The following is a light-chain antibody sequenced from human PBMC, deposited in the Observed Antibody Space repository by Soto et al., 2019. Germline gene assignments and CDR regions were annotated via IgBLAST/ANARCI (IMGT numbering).Light chain of an antibody. J-gene: IGKJ3*01. CDR2: DAS. V-gene: IGKV3-11*01. Sequence: EIVLTQSPATLSLSPGERVTLSCRASQNVSTYLAWYQQKPGQAPRLLIYDASDRATDIPARFSGSGSGTDFTLTISSLEPEDFAVYYCQQRTNWLTFGPGTKVDIK. CDR3: QQRTNWLT. CDR1: QNVSTY.